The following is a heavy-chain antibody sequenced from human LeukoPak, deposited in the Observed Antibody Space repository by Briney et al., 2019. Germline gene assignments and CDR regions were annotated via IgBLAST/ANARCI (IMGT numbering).Heavy chain of an antibody. J-gene: IGHJ4*02. Sequence: PAGGSLRLSCAASGFAFDEYAMHWVRQVPGKGLEWLVGISWNSADITYADSVKGRFTVSRDNARNSLYLQMDSLSREDSALYYCVKEPTERYYFDFWGQGTLVSVSS. D-gene: IGHD5-24*01. CDR3: VKEPTERYYFDF. V-gene: IGHV3-9*01. CDR2: ISWNSADI. CDR1: GFAFDEYA.